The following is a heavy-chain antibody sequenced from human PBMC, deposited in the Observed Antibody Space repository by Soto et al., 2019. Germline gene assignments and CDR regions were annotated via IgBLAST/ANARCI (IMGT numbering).Heavy chain of an antibody. V-gene: IGHV3-30*18. D-gene: IGHD5-12*01. J-gene: IGHJ3*02. CDR2: ISYDGSNK. Sequence: GGSLRLSCAASGFTFSSYGMHWVRQAPGKGLEWVAVISYDGSNKYYADSVKGRFTISRDNSKSTLYLQMNSLRAEDTAVYYCAKDLPIVATIIDAFDIWGQGTMVTVS. CDR1: GFTFSSYG. CDR3: AKDLPIVATIIDAFDI.